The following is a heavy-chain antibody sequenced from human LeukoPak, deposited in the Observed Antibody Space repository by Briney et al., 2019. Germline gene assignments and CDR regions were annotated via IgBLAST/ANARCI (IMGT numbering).Heavy chain of an antibody. J-gene: IGHJ6*03. CDR2: ISGSGGST. V-gene: IGHV3-23*01. CDR3: AKDGGEYYDILTGYYPRLYYMDV. D-gene: IGHD3-9*01. Sequence: SGGSLRLSCVASGFTFSTYGMSWVRQAPGKGLEWVSAISGSGGSTYYADSVKGRFTICRDNYKNTLYLQMNSLRAEDTAVYYCAKDGGEYYDILTGYYPRLYYMDVWGKGTTVTISS. CDR1: GFTFSTYG.